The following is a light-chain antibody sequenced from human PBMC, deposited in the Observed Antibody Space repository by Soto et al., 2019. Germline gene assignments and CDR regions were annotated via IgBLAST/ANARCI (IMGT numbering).Light chain of an antibody. CDR2: GAS. V-gene: IGKV3-20*01. Sequence: EIVLTQSPGTLSLSPGERATLSCRASQTVSSSYLAWYQQKPGQAPRLLLYGASSRATGIPDWFSGSVSGTDFTLTISRLEPEDFAVYYCQQYGSSSFFFVGPGTKADIK. CDR1: QTVSSSY. CDR3: QQYGSSSFFF. J-gene: IGKJ3*01.